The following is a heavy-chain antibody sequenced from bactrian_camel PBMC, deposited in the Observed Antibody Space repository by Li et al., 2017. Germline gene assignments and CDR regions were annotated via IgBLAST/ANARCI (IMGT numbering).Heavy chain of an antibody. Sequence: HVQLVESGGGLVQPGGSLRLSCAASGFAFSSYYLSWVRQAPGRGLEWVSSIYGDESNTHYADSVKGRFTISRDNAKNTLYLQMNSLKPEDTAVYYCAADPSRELWVGYPPYKYWGQGTQVTVS. J-gene: IGHJ4*01. CDR1: GFAFSSYY. CDR2: IYGDESNT. D-gene: IGHD5*01. CDR3: AADPSRELWVGYPPYKY. V-gene: IGHV3-2*01.